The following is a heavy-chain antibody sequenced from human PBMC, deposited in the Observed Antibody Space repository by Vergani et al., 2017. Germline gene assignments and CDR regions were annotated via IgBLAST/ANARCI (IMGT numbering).Heavy chain of an antibody. CDR1: GFTFNTYC. V-gene: IGHV3-30*02. CDR3: AKPLGWELPDFYYGMDV. Sequence: QVQLVESGGGVVQPGGSLRLSCAASGFTFNTYCFHWVRQAPGKGLEWVAFIRYDGINTYYVDSVRGRFNISRDDPKNTLYLNMISLRPEDTAVYYCAKPLGWELPDFYYGMDVWGQGTTVTVS. J-gene: IGHJ6*02. CDR2: IRYDGINT. D-gene: IGHD1-26*01.